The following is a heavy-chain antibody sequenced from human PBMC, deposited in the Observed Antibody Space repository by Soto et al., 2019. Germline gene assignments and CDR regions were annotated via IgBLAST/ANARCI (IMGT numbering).Heavy chain of an antibody. D-gene: IGHD1-26*01. J-gene: IGHJ4*02. V-gene: IGHV3-30*18. Sequence: PVGSLRLSCASSVFTFKSYGMHCVRHSPGKWLEWVAVISYDGSYQYYSDSVKGRFTISRDNSKNTLNLQMNRLRVEDSAMYYCAQVGRSGSVTRPQHWGQGTLVSVSS. CDR3: AQVGRSGSVTRPQH. CDR2: ISYDGSYQ. CDR1: VFTFKSYG.